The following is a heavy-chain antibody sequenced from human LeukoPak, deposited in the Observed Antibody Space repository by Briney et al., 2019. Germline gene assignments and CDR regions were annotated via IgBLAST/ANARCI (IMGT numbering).Heavy chain of an antibody. CDR1: GGSISSSNW. CDR2: IYHSGST. V-gene: IGHV4-4*02. D-gene: IGHD6-13*01. J-gene: IGHJ4*02. CDR3: ASIYSSSWYRSPYFDY. Sequence: SETLSLTCSVSGGSISSSNWWSWVRQPPGKGLEWIGEIYHSGSTNYNPSLKSRVTISVDKSKNQFSLKLSSVTAADTAVYYCASIYSSSWYRSPYFDYWGQGTLVTVSS.